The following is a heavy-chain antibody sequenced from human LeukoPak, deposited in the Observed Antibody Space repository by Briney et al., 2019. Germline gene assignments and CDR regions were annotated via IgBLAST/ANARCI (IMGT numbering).Heavy chain of an antibody. D-gene: IGHD2-2*01. V-gene: IGHV3-15*01. CDR3: TTLLGVVPANGY. CDR1: GFTFTNAW. J-gene: IGHJ4*02. CDR2: IKSETDGGTI. Sequence: KTGGSLRLSCAASGFTFTNAWMNWVRQAPGKELEWVGRIKSETDGGTIDYAAPVKGRFTISRDDSKTTLYLQMNSLETEDTAVYYCTTLLGVVPANGYWGQGTLVTVSS.